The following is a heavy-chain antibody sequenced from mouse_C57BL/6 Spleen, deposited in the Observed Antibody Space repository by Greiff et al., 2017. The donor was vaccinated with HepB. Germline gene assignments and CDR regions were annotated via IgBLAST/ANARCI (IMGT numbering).Heavy chain of an antibody. CDR1: GYTFTDYN. V-gene: IGHV1-18*01. D-gene: IGHD1-1*01. J-gene: IGHJ1*03. CDR3: ARRGSSWYFDV. Sequence: SGYTFTDYNMDWVKQGHGKSLEWIGDINPNNGGTIYNQKFKGKATLTVDKSSSTAYMELRSLTSEDTAVYYCARRGSSWYFDVWGTGTTVTVSS. CDR2: INPNNGGT.